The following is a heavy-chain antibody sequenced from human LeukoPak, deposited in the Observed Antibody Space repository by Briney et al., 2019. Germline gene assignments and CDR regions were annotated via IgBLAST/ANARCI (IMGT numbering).Heavy chain of an antibody. CDR3: VPSANYYYFDY. D-gene: IGHD1-26*01. Sequence: ASVKVSCKASGYTFTNYYMHWVRQAPGLGFERMGWINPKSGGTSYPQKFQGRLTMTRDTSISTAYMELSGLRSDDTAVYYCVPSANYYYFDYWGQGTLVTVSS. V-gene: IGHV1-2*02. J-gene: IGHJ4*02. CDR2: INPKSGGT. CDR1: GYTFTNYY.